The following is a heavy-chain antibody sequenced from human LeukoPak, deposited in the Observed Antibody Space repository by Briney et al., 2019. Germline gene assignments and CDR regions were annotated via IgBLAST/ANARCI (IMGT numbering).Heavy chain of an antibody. V-gene: IGHV3-11*06. CDR2: ISSSSSYI. CDR3: ARDRPSYYGSGSYPR. Sequence: PGGSLRLSCAASGFTFSDYYMSWIRQAPGKGLEWVSSISSSSSYIYYADSVKGRFTISRDNAKNSLYLQMNSLRAEDTAVYYCARDRPSYYGSGSYPRWGQGTLVTVSS. CDR1: GFTFSDYY. D-gene: IGHD3-10*01. J-gene: IGHJ4*02.